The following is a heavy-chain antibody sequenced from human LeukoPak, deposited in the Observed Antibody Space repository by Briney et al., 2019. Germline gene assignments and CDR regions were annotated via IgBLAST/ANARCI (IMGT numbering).Heavy chain of an antibody. J-gene: IGHJ1*01. CDR3: ARVGLSSTLIHH. Sequence: ASVKVSCKASGYTFTNYGISWERQAPGQGLEWMGWISAYSGNTKYTDKLQGRVTMTKDSSTSTAYMELRSLRSDDTAVYYCARVGLSSTLIHHWGQGTLVTVSS. CDR2: ISAYSGNT. CDR1: GYTFTNYG. V-gene: IGHV1-18*01. D-gene: IGHD6-13*01.